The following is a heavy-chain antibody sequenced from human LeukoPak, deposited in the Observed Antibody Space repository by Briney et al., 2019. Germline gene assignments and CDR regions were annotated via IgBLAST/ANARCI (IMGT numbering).Heavy chain of an antibody. D-gene: IGHD3-22*01. J-gene: IGHJ4*02. Sequence: SETLSLTCTVSGDSISSYSWSWIRQPPGKGLEWMGYLYYTGSTNYSPSLRSRVNILVDTSKNQFSLKLSSVTAADTAVYYCARVTGYMIEDYFDYWGQGTLVTVSS. CDR2: LYYTGST. CDR1: GDSISSYS. CDR3: ARVTGYMIEDYFDY. V-gene: IGHV4-59*01.